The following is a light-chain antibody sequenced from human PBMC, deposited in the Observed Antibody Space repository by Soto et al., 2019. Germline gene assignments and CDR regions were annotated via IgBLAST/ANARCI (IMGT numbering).Light chain of an antibody. V-gene: IGKV3-15*01. Sequence: ETVMTQSPVTLSVSPGDTATLSCRASQGVSSHLAWYQQKPGQAPRLLIYAASTRATGIPVRFSGSGSETEFTLTIRSLQSEDSALYYCHQYNNWPWTFGQGTKVDIK. CDR2: AAS. J-gene: IGKJ1*01. CDR1: QGVSSH. CDR3: HQYNNWPWT.